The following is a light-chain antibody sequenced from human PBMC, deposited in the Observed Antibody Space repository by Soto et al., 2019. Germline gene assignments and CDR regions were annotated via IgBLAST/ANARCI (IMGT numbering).Light chain of an antibody. J-gene: IGKJ4*01. V-gene: IGKV3-15*01. CDR3: QHYNNWPPQFT. CDR1: QSVSSN. CDR2: GAS. Sequence: EVVMTQSPATLSVSPGERATLSCRASQSVSSNLAWYQQKVDQAPRLLMYGASVRATGVPTRFSGSGSGTVFTLTISSLQSEDFAVYFCQHYNNWPPQFTFGGGTKVDIK.